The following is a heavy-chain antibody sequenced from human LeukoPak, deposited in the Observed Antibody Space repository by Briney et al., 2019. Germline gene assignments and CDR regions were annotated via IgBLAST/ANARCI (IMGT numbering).Heavy chain of an antibody. V-gene: IGHV3-23*01. J-gene: IGHJ4*02. CDR1: GFTFSSYA. CDR2: ISGSGGST. Sequence: GGSLRLSCAASGFTFSSYAMSWVRQAPGKGLEWVSAISGSGGSTYYADSVKGRCTISRDNSKNTLYLQMNSLRAEDTAVYYCAKETYDFWSGYSFDYWGQGTLVTVSS. CDR3: AKETYDFWSGYSFDY. D-gene: IGHD3-3*01.